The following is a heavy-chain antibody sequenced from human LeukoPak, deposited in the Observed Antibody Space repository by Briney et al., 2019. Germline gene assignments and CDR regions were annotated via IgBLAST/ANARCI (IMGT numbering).Heavy chain of an antibody. CDR3: AREAGATGN. D-gene: IGHD1-26*01. V-gene: IGHV1-69*04. J-gene: IGHJ4*02. Sequence: WMGRIIPIPGIANYAQKFQGRVTITADKSTSTAYMELSSLRSEDTAVYYCAREAGATGNWGQGTLVTVSS. CDR2: IIPIPGIA.